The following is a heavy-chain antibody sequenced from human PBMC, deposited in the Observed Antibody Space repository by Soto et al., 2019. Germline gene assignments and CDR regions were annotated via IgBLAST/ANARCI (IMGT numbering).Heavy chain of an antibody. D-gene: IGHD3-9*01. V-gene: IGHV3-21*01. CDR2: ISSSSSYI. CDR3: ARAQRSTYYDILTGYYKPWYFDL. J-gene: IGHJ2*01. Sequence: GGSLRLSCAASGFTFSSYSMNWVRQAPGKGLEWVSSISSSSSYIYYADSVKGRFTISRDNAKNSLYLQMNSLRAEDTAVYYCARAQRSTYYDILTGYYKPWYFDLWGRGTLVTVSS. CDR1: GFTFSSYS.